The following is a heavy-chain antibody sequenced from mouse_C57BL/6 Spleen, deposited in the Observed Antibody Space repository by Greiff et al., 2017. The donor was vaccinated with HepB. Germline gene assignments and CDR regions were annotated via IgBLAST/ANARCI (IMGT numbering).Heavy chain of an antibody. CDR3: ARGYYGTSTGFDY. CDR1: GYAFTNYL. J-gene: IGHJ2*01. D-gene: IGHD1-1*01. V-gene: IGHV1-54*01. CDR2: INPGSGGT. Sequence: VQLQQSGAELVRPGTSVKVSCKASGYAFTNYLIEWVKQRPGPGLEWIGVINPGSGGTNYNEKFKGKATLTADKSSSTAYMQLSSLTSEDSAVYFWARGYYGTSTGFDYWGQGTTLTVSS.